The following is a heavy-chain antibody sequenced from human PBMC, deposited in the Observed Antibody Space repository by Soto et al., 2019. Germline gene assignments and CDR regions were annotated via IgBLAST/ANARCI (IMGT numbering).Heavy chain of an antibody. V-gene: IGHV2-5*02. CDR2: IHWDDDK. Sequence: QITLKESGPTLVKPTQTLTLTCTFSGFSLSTSGVGVGWIRQPPGKALEWLAVIHWDDDKRYSPSLKRRLTITKDTSRNQVVLTMTNMDPVDTATYYCAHVQDYGDSFEYWGQGTLVTVSS. CDR3: AHVQDYGDSFEY. J-gene: IGHJ4*02. D-gene: IGHD4-17*01. CDR1: GFSLSTSGVG.